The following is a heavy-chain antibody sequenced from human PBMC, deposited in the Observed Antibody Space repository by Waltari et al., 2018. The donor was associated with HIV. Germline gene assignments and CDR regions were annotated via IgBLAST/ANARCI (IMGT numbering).Heavy chain of an antibody. V-gene: IGHV3-30*18. D-gene: IGHD1-26*01. CDR1: GFTFNRSG. CDR2: ILYDGSNK. J-gene: IGHJ4*02. CDR3: AKDQGGATYIFDY. Sequence: QLQLVESGGGVVQSGRLLRLYCAASGFTFNRSGMHWSLKAPGKVLEWVSFILYDGSNKYYADSVKGRFTISRDNSKNTLYLQMNSLRAEDTAVYYCAKDQGGATYIFDYWGQGTLVTVSS.